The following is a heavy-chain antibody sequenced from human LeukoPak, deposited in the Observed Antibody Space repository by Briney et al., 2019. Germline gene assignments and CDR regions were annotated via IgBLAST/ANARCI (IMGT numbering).Heavy chain of an antibody. D-gene: IGHD6-19*01. CDR2: ISGSGGST. J-gene: IGHJ6*02. CDR3: AKGIAVAGRNYYYYGMDV. Sequence: PGGSLRLSCAASGFTFSSYAMSWVRQAPGKGLEWLSAISGSGGSTYYADSVKGRFTISRDNSKNTLYLQMNSLRAEDTAVYYCAKGIAVAGRNYYYYGMDVWGQGTTVTVSS. CDR1: GFTFSSYA. V-gene: IGHV3-23*01.